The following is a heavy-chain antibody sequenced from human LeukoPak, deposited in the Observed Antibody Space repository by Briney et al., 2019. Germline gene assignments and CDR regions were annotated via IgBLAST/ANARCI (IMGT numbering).Heavy chain of an antibody. V-gene: IGHV3-30-3*01. Sequence: GGSLRLSCAASGFTFSSYAMHWVRQAPGKGLEWVAVISYDGSNKYYADSVKGRFTTSRDNSKNTLYLQMNSLRAEDTAVYYCAREWFGDRNEGYFDYWGQGTLVTVSS. CDR1: GFTFSSYA. CDR2: ISYDGSNK. CDR3: AREWFGDRNEGYFDY. J-gene: IGHJ4*02. D-gene: IGHD3-10*01.